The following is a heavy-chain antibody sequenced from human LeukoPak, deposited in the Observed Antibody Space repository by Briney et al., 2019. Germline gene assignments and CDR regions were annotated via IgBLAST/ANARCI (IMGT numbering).Heavy chain of an antibody. J-gene: IGHJ6*03. D-gene: IGHD1/OR15-1a*01. Sequence: PGGSLRLSCAASGITFRRSSMHWVRQASGKGLEWVDRIRSKSNTYATAYAATVKGRFTLSRDDSKNTAYLQMNGVKTEDTAVYYCTRLFRTRSYYMDVWSKGTSVT. CDR2: IRSKSNTYAT. V-gene: IGHV3-73*01. CDR1: GITFRRSS. CDR3: TRLFRTRSYYMDV.